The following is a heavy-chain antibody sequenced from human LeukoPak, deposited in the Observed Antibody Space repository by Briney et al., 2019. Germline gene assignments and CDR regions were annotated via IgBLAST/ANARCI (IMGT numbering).Heavy chain of an antibody. CDR3: ARSKIYYYYMDV. V-gene: IGHV1-69*05. CDR1: GGTFSSYA. Sequence: SVKLSCKASGGTFSSYAISWVRQAPGQELEWMGGIIPIFGTANYAQKFQGRVTITTDESTSTAYMELSSLRSEDTAVYYCARSKIYYYYMDVWGKGTTVTVFS. J-gene: IGHJ6*03. CDR2: IIPIFGTA.